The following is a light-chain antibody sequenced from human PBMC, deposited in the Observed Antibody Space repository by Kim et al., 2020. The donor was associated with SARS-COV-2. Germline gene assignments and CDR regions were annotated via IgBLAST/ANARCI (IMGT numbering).Light chain of an antibody. V-gene: IGLV3-19*01. CDR1: SLRSYY. CDR3: NSRDSNDNVV. J-gene: IGLJ2*01. Sequence: VAWGQTIRIRCQGDSLRSYYRTWYQQKPEEAPILFIYGKNNRPAGIQDCFSGSSAGKTASLTIRGTQAGDEDDYYCNSRDSNDNVVFGGGTKLTVL. CDR2: GKN.